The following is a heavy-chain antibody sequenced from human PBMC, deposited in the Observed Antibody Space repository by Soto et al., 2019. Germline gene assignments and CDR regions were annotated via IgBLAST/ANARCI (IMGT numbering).Heavy chain of an antibody. CDR3: AKGRGGSGSLTPLFDL. CDR1: GFTFKNYA. D-gene: IGHD3-10*01. CDR2: LSGGGDTT. J-gene: IGHJ4*02. Sequence: EVQLLESGGGLVQPGGSLRLSCAASGFTFKNYAMTWVRQAPGKGLEWVSALSGGGDTTSYADSVKGRFTVSRDGSNNSLYLPMSSLRAEDTALYYCAKGRGGSGSLTPLFDLWGQGTLVTVSS. V-gene: IGHV3-23*01.